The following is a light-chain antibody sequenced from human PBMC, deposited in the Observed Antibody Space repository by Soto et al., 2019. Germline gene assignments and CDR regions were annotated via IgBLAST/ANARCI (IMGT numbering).Light chain of an antibody. Sequence: DIVMTQSPLSLPVTPGEPASISCRSSRNLLHIDGYNYLDWYLQKPGQSPQLLIYLGSYRASGVPDRFSGSGSGTDFTLRISRVEAEDVGVYYCMQAVYTRTFGPGTKVDSK. CDR3: MQAVYTRT. J-gene: IGKJ1*01. V-gene: IGKV2-28*01. CDR1: RNLLHIDGYNY. CDR2: LGS.